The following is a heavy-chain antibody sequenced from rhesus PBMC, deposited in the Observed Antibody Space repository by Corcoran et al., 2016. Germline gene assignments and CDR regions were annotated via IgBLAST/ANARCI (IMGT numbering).Heavy chain of an antibody. CDR1: GYTFTELS. CDR2: VDTEYRKK. Sequence: EVQLVQSGADVTKPGASVKVSCKVSGYTFTELSMHWVRQAPGKGLGWMGGVDTEYRKKIHAEKFKGRVTRTENTATETAYMGRGSGRSEDTAVYYCARVRDSYSFDYWGQGVLVTVSS. CDR3: ARVRDSYSFDY. D-gene: IGHD5-12*01. V-gene: IGHV1-156*01. J-gene: IGHJ4*01.